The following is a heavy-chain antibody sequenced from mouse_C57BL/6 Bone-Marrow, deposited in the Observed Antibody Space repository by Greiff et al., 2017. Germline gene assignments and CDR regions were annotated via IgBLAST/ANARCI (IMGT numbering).Heavy chain of an antibody. V-gene: IGHV6-3*01. Sequence: EVKLQESGGGLVQPGGSMKLSCVASGFTFSNYWMNWVRQSPEKGLEWVAQIRLKSDNYATHYAESVKGRFTISRDDYKSSVYLQMNNLRAEDTGMYYCTEDYDGYLDYWGQGTTLTVSS. D-gene: IGHD2-3*01. CDR3: TEDYDGYLDY. J-gene: IGHJ2*01. CDR2: IRLKSDNYAT. CDR1: GFTFSNYW.